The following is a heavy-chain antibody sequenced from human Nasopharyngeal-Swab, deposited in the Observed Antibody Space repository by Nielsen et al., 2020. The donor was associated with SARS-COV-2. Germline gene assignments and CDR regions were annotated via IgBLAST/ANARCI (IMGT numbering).Heavy chain of an antibody. J-gene: IGHJ5*02. CDR3: AGGAPSSYWFDP. V-gene: IGHV4-34*01. CDR1: GGSFSNYY. CDR2: FKYGGSS. Sequence: SETLSLTCAVFGGSFSNYYWTWIRQPPGKELEWIGEFKYGGSSNYNPSLKSRVTMSLDTSKNQFSLELSSVTAAATAVSYCAGGAPSSYWFDPWGQGTLVTVSS.